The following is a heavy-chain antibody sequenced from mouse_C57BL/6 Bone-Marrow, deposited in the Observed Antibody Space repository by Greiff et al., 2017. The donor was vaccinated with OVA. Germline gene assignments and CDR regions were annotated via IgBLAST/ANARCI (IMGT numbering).Heavy chain of an antibody. CDR2: IDPTNDYT. CDR1: GYTFTSYT. V-gene: IGHV1-4*01. Sequence: QVQLKESGAELARPGASVKMSCTASGYTFTSYTIHWVKQRPGQGLEWIGYIDPTNDYTNYNQKFKGKATLAADKSSSTAYMQLSSLTSEDSAVYYSMRGKYFDYWGQGTTLTVSS. J-gene: IGHJ2*01. CDR3: MRGKYFDY.